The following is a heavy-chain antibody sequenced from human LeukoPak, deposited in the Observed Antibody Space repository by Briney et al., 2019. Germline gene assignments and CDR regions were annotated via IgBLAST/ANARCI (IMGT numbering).Heavy chain of an antibody. Sequence: SQTLSLTCTVSGGSIGSGNYYWSWIRQHPGKGLEWIGNIYDGGKTYDNPSLNSRVTISVDTSKNQFSLKLNSVTAADTAVYYCARDYLGGNPDAFDIWGQGTMVTVSS. V-gene: IGHV4-30-4*01. CDR3: ARDYLGGNPDAFDI. CDR2: IYDGGKT. J-gene: IGHJ3*02. D-gene: IGHD4-23*01. CDR1: GGSIGSGNYY.